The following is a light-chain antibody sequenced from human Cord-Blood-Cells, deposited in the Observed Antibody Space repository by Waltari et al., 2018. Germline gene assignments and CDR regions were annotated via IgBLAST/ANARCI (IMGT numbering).Light chain of an antibody. V-gene: IGLV1-40*01. Sequence: SVLTQPPSASGAPGQRVPISSTGSSPNIGAGYVVHWYQQPPGTAPKLLIYGNSNRPSGVPDRFSGSKSGTSASLAITGLQAEDEADYYCQSYDSSLSDVVFGGGTKLTVL. CDR2: GNS. CDR1: SPNIGAGYV. CDR3: QSYDSSLSDVV. J-gene: IGLJ2*01.